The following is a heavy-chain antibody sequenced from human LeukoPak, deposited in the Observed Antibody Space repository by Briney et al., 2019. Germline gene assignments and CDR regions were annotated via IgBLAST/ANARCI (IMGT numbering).Heavy chain of an antibody. D-gene: IGHD3-9*01. Sequence: SETLSLTCTVSGVSFSSGSYYWGWIRQPPGKGLEWIGYIYYSGSTNYNPSLKSRVTISVDTSKNKFSLRLSSVPAADTAVYYCARGVLTGYYEVPYFEYWGQGTLVTVSS. V-gene: IGHV4-61*01. CDR1: GVSFSSGSYY. CDR2: IYYSGST. J-gene: IGHJ4*02. CDR3: ARGVLTGYYEVPYFEY.